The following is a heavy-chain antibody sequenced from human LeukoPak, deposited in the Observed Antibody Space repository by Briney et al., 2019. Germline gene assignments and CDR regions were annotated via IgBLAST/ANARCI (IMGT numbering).Heavy chain of an antibody. J-gene: IGHJ4*02. V-gene: IGHV1-2*02. CDR2: INPNSGGT. CDR1: GYTFTGYY. CDR3: ARDSSGVVGAKGELFDY. D-gene: IGHD4/OR15-4a*01. Sequence: ASVKVSCKASGYTFTGYYMHWVRQAPGQGLEWMGWINPNSGGTNYAQKFQGRVTMTRDTSISTAYMELSRLRSDDTAVYYCARDSSGVVGAKGELFDYWGQGTLVTVSS.